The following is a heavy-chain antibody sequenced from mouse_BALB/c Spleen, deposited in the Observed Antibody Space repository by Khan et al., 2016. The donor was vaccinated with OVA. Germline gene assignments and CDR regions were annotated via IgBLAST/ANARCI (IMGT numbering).Heavy chain of an antibody. Sequence: VELVESGPGLVQPSQSLSITCTVSGFSLTNYSVHWVRQSPGKGLEWLGVIWSAGSTDYNAAFISRLTIRKDNSRSQVFFKMNSLQPNDTAIYYCARRGYDYGRGALFAYWGQGTLVTVSA. CDR2: IWSAGST. D-gene: IGHD2-4*01. CDR3: ARRGYDYGRGALFAY. J-gene: IGHJ3*01. V-gene: IGHV2-2*02. CDR1: GFSLTNYS.